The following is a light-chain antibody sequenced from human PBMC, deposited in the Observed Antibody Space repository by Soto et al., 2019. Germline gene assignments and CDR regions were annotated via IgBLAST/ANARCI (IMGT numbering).Light chain of an antibody. J-gene: IGLJ1*01. CDR1: SSDVGGYNY. V-gene: IGLV2-14*01. Sequence: QSVLAQPASVSGSPGQSITISCTGTSSDVGGYNYVSWYQQEPGKAPKLMICDVSNRPSGVSNRFSGSKSGNTVSLTISGLQAEDEADYYCSSYTSGTTFVFGTGTKVTVL. CDR3: SSYTSGTTFV. CDR2: DVS.